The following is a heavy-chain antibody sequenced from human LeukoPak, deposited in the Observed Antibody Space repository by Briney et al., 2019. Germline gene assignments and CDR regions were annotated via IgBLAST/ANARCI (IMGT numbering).Heavy chain of an antibody. CDR2: IYSDGNT. CDR1: GFTFSSYA. D-gene: IGHD1-26*01. V-gene: IGHV3-53*01. Sequence: GGSLRLSCAASGFTFSSYAMSWVRQAPGKGLEWVSVIYSDGNTHYADSVKSRFTISRDNSKNTLYLQMNSLRAEDTAVYYCARDFSGRGDAFDIWGQGTMVTVSS. CDR3: ARDFSGRGDAFDI. J-gene: IGHJ3*02.